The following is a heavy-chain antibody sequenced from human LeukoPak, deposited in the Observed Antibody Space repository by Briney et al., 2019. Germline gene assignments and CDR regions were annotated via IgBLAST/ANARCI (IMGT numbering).Heavy chain of an antibody. CDR3: VRWGSSGP. J-gene: IGHJ5*02. V-gene: IGHV3-21*01. CDR1: GFTFKTYS. D-gene: IGHD3-22*01. CDR2: ITSSSTYI. Sequence: GGSLRLSCAASGFTFKTYSMNWVRQAPGKGLEWVSSITSSSTYIYYADSVKGRFTISRDNAKNSLYLQMNSLRAEDTAVYYCVRWGSSGPWGQGTLVTVSS.